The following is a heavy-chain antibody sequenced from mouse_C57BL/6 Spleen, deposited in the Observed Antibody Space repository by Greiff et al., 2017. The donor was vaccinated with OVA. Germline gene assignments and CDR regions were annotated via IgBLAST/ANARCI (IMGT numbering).Heavy chain of an antibody. J-gene: IGHJ1*03. V-gene: IGHV6-3*01. CDR2: LSLKYDNYAT. CDR3: TVYLDV. Sequence: EVQRVASGGGLVQPGGSLKLSCVTSGFTFSNYWMNWVRQSPEKGLEWVAQLSLKYDNYATPYAESVQGRFYISSDDTKIKVYLQMNNLRAEDTGIYYCTVYLDVWGTGTTVTVSS. CDR1: GFTFSNYW.